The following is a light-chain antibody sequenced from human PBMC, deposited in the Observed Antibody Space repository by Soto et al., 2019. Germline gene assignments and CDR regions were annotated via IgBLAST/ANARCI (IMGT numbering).Light chain of an antibody. CDR1: SSNIGAGYD. Sequence: QLVLTQPPSVSGAPGQRVTISCTGSSSNIGAGYDVHWYQQLPGTAPKLLIYGNSNRPSGVPDRFSGSKSGTSASLAITGLRAEDEADYYCQSYDISLSGWVFGGGTKPPS. CDR2: GNS. CDR3: QSYDISLSGWV. J-gene: IGLJ3*02. V-gene: IGLV1-40*01.